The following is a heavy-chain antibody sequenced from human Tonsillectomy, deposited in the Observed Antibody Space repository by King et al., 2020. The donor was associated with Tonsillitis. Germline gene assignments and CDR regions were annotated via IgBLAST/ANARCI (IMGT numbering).Heavy chain of an antibody. D-gene: IGHD2-15*01. J-gene: IGHJ3*02. CDR1: GGSISSGTYY. CDR3: ARREGYCSGGNCYDAFDI. V-gene: IGHV4-39*01. Sequence: QLQESGPGLVKPSETLSLTCTVSGGSISSGTYYWGWIRQPPGKGLEWIGVMYYSGSTYYNPSLKSRVLISADPSKNQSSLKLNSVTAADTAVYYCARREGYCSGGNCYDAFDIWGQGTMVTVSS. CDR2: MYYSGST.